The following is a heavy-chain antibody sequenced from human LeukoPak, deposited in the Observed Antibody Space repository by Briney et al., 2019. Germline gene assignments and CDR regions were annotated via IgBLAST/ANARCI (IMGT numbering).Heavy chain of an antibody. CDR3: ARATELFDP. CDR2: IYHSGST. V-gene: IGHV4-38-2*02. J-gene: IGHJ5*02. Sequence: PSETLSLTCTVSGYSISSGYYWGWIRQPPGKGLEWIGSIYHSGSTYYNPSLKSRVTISVDTAKNQFSLQLSSVTAADTAVYYCARATELFDPWGQGTLVTVSS. CDR1: GYSISSGYY. D-gene: IGHD3-10*01.